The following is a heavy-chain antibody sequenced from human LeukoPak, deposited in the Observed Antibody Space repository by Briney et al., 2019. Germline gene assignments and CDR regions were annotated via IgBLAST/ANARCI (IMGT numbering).Heavy chain of an antibody. CDR2: ISGSGGST. CDR1: GFTFSSYA. D-gene: IGHD1-26*01. CDR3: AKDQIMGFIVGSPERGY. J-gene: IGHJ4*02. Sequence: PGGSLRLSCAASGFTFSSYAMSWVRQAPGKGLEWVSAISGSGGSTYYADSVKGRFTISRDNSKNTLYLQMNSLRAEDTAVYYCAKDQIMGFIVGSPERGYWGQGTLVTVSS. V-gene: IGHV3-23*01.